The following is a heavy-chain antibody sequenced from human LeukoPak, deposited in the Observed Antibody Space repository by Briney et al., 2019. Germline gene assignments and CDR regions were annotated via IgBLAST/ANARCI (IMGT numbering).Heavy chain of an antibody. CDR2: ISDSGGRT. Sequence: GGSLRLSCTVSGITLSNYGMSWVRQAPGKGLEWVAGISDSGGRTNYADSVKGRFTISRDNPKNTLYLQMNSLRAEDTAVYFCAKRGVVIRVILVGFHKEAYYFDSWSQGALVTVSS. V-gene: IGHV3-23*01. D-gene: IGHD3-22*01. CDR1: GITLSNYG. J-gene: IGHJ4*02. CDR3: AKRGVVIRVILVGFHKEAYYFDS.